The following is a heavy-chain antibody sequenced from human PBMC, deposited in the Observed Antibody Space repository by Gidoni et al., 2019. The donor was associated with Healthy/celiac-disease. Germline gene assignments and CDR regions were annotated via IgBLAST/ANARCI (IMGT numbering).Heavy chain of an antibody. J-gene: IGHJ6*02. D-gene: IGHD5-12*01. V-gene: IGHV4-31*03. Sequence: QVQLQESGPGLVKPSQTLSLTCTVSGGSISSGGYYWSWIRQHPGKGLEWIGYIYYSGSTYYNPSLKSRVTISVDTSKNQFSLKLSSVTAADTAVYYCARDSVATIEGAYYYYGMDVWGQGTTVTVSS. CDR2: IYYSGST. CDR3: ARDSVATIEGAYYYYGMDV. CDR1: GGSISSGGYY.